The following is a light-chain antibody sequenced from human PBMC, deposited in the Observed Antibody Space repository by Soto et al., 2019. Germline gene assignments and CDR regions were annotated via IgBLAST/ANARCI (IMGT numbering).Light chain of an antibody. Sequence: EIVLTQSPGTLSLSPGERATLYCRTSQSVSSSYLAWYQQKPGQSPRLLIYGASTRATGIPDRFSGSGSGTDFTLTISDVQPEDFAVYYCQQYVSAPITFGQGTRLEIK. V-gene: IGKV3-20*01. CDR1: QSVSSSY. CDR3: QQYVSAPIT. J-gene: IGKJ5*01. CDR2: GAS.